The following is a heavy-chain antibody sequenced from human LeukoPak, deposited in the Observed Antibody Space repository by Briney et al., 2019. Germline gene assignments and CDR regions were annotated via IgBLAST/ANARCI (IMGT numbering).Heavy chain of an antibody. V-gene: IGHV1-18*01. CDR3: ARDPSGNPYLFDY. J-gene: IGHJ4*02. D-gene: IGHD3-3*01. CDR2: INPYNGKT. Sequence: ASVKDSCKPSGYSFTSYGISGVRQAPGQGLDWMGWINPYNGKTSYAQKRQGRVTITTDTSTNTAYMELRSLRLDDTAVYYCARDPSGNPYLFDYWGQGTLVTVSS. CDR1: GYSFTSYG.